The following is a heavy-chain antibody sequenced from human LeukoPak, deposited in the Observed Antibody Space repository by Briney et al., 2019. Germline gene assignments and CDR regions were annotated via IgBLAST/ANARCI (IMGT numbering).Heavy chain of an antibody. V-gene: IGHV5-10-1*01. CDR2: IDPSDSFT. Sequence: GESLRISCKGSGYRFTSYWISWVRQMPGKGLEWMGRIDPSDSFTNYSPSFQGHATISADKSINTSYLQWSSLKASDTAMYYCARRYCSSTSCNPYFFDFWGQGTLVTVSS. D-gene: IGHD2-2*01. CDR1: GYRFTSYW. J-gene: IGHJ4*02. CDR3: ARRYCSSTSCNPYFFDF.